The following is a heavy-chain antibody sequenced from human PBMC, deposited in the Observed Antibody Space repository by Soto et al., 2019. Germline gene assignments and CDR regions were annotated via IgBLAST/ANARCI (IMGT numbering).Heavy chain of an antibody. V-gene: IGHV1-18*01. CDR1: GYTFTSYG. CDR2: ISAYNGNT. CDR3: ARGTYDFWSGRDYYYGMDV. J-gene: IGHJ6*02. D-gene: IGHD3-3*01. Sequence: ASVKVYCKASGYTFTSYGISWVRQAPGQGLEWMGWISAYNGNTNYAQKLQGRVTMTTDTSTSTAYMELRSLRSDDTAVYYCARGTYDFWSGRDYYYGMDVWGQGTTVTVSS.